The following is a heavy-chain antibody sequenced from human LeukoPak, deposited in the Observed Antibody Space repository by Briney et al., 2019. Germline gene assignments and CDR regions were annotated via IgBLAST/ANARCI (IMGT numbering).Heavy chain of an antibody. CDR1: GFTFSSYA. J-gene: IGHJ6*02. CDR3: ARDLTEDYYYGMDV. Sequence: GGSLRLSCAASGFTFSSYAMSWVRQAPGKGLEWVSAISGSGGSTYYADSVKGRFTISRDNAKNSLYLQMNSLRAEDTAVYYCARDLTEDYYYGMDVWGQGTTVTVSS. D-gene: IGHD7-27*01. V-gene: IGHV3-23*01. CDR2: ISGSGGST.